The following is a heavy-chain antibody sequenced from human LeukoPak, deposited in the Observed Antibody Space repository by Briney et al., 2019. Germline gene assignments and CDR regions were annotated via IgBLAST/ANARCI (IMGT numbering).Heavy chain of an antibody. CDR1: GGSISSYY. V-gene: IGHV4-59*08. CDR2: IYYSGST. CDR3: ARHGSGSYYNLLFDY. J-gene: IGHJ4*02. Sequence: SETLSLTCTVSGGSISSYYWSWIRQPPGKGLEWIGYIYYSGSTNYNPSLKSRVTISVDTSKNQFSLKLSSVTAADTAVYYCARHGSGSYYNLLFDYWGQGTLVTVSS. D-gene: IGHD3-10*01.